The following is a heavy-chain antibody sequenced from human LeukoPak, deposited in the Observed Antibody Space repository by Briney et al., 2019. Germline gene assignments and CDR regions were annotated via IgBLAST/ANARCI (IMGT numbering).Heavy chain of an antibody. CDR2: IYYSGST. D-gene: IGHD6-13*01. J-gene: IGHJ4*02. CDR1: GGSISSSSYY. V-gene: IGHV4-39*02. Sequence: PSETLSLTCTVSGGSISSSSYYWGWIRQPPGKGLEWIGSIYYSGSTYYNPSLKSRVTISVDTSKNQFSLKLSSVTAADTAVYYCAREGIAADLGYWGQGTLVTVSS. CDR3: AREGIAADLGY.